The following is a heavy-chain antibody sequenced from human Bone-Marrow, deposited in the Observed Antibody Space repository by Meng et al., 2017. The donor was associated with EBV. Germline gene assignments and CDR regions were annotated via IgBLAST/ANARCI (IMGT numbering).Heavy chain of an antibody. V-gene: IGHV1-8*01. Sequence: QEMLRQCRAELKEPGASVQSSCNVSVSTFPTYDITWVRQATGQGLEWMGWMNPNSGNTGYAKKFQGRVTMTRNTSLSIAYMELSSLRSEDTAVYYCVRGAWFDPWGQGTLVTVSS. CDR2: MNPNSGNT. CDR1: VSTFPTYD. CDR3: VRGAWFDP. J-gene: IGHJ5*02.